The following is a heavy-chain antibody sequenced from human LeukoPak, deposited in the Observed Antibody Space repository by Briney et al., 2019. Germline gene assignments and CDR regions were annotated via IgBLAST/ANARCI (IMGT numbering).Heavy chain of an antibody. CDR1: GFTFSNYA. D-gene: IGHD3-10*01. Sequence: GGSLRLSCAASGFTFSNYAIHWIRQGPGKGLKWVAIISYDGTNKYYADSVKGRFSISRDNSKNTLYLQMNSLRPEDTAVYYCAKAVGFGEAYGMDVWGQGTTVIVSS. CDR3: AKAVGFGEAYGMDV. V-gene: IGHV3-30*18. J-gene: IGHJ6*02. CDR2: ISYDGTNK.